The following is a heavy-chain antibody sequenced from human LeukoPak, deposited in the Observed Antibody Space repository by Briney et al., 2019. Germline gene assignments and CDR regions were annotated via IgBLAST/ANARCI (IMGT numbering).Heavy chain of an antibody. CDR1: GGSFSGYY. CDR2: INHSGST. V-gene: IGHV4-34*01. J-gene: IGHJ5*02. Sequence: SETLSLTCAVYGGSFSGYYWSWIRQPPGKGLEWIGEINHSGSTNYNPSLKSRVTISVDTSKNQFPLKLSSVTAADTAVYYCARRPQAAIRGRWFDPWGQGTLVTVSS. CDR3: ARRPQAAIRGRWFDP. D-gene: IGHD2-2*01.